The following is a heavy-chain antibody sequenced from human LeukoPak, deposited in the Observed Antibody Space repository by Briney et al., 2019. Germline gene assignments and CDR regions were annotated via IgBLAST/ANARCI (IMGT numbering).Heavy chain of an antibody. CDR1: GVTFSSYS. Sequence: GGSLRLSCAASGVTFSSYSINWVRQAPGKGLEWVSYISSSSSTIYYADSVKGRFTISRDNAKNSLYLQMNKLRAEDTAVYYCARARYGDYGTYDAFDIWGQGKMVTVSS. J-gene: IGHJ3*02. CDR3: ARARYGDYGTYDAFDI. CDR2: ISSSSSTI. V-gene: IGHV3-48*01. D-gene: IGHD4-17*01.